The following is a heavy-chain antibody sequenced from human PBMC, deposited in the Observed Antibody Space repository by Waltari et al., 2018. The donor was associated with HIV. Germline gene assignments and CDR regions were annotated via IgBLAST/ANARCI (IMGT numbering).Heavy chain of an antibody. CDR1: GGSISSYY. V-gene: IGHV4-59*01. D-gene: IGHD3-22*01. J-gene: IGHJ4*02. Sequence: QVQLQESGPGLVKPSETLSLTCSVSGGSISSYYWSWIRQPPGKGLEWIGYIYYSGSTNYNPSRKSRVTISVDTSKNQFSLKLSSVTAADTAEYYCARANYDSSGYYYLNYFDYWGQGTLVTVSS. CDR2: IYYSGST. CDR3: ARANYDSSGYYYLNYFDY.